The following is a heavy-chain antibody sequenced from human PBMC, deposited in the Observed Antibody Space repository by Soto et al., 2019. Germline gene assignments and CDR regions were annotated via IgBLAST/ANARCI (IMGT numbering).Heavy chain of an antibody. Sequence: SETLSLTCTVSGGSISSYYWSWIRQPPGKGLEWIGYIYYSGSTNYNPSLKSRVTISVDTSKNQFSLKLSSVTAADTAVYYCARENGRGYSYGYYFDYWGQGTLVTVSS. D-gene: IGHD5-18*01. V-gene: IGHV4-59*01. CDR2: IYYSGST. CDR3: ARENGRGYSYGYYFDY. J-gene: IGHJ4*02. CDR1: GGSISSYY.